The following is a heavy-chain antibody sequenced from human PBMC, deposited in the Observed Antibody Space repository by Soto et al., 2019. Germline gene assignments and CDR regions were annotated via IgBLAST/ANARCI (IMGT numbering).Heavy chain of an antibody. V-gene: IGHV4-31*03. J-gene: IGHJ5*01. CDR3: ARGGIVVIPDS. CDR1: GGSISSGGYY. CDR2: IYYSGGT. Sequence: SETLSLTCTVSGGSISSGGYYWSWIRQHPGKGLEWIGYIYYSGGTYYNPSLRGRVTISIEMSKNQFSLNLSSVTAADTAVYYCARGGIVVIPDSWGQGTLVTVSS. D-gene: IGHD3-22*01.